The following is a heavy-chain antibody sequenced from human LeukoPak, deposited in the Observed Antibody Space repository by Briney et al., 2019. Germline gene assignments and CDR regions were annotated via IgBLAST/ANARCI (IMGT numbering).Heavy chain of an antibody. J-gene: IGHJ4*02. V-gene: IGHV1-69*05. D-gene: IGHD3-22*01. CDR2: INPIFGTA. CDR1: GFTFNYCT. Sequence: SVKVSCKASGFTFNYCTISWVRQAPGQGLEWMGRINPIFGTADYAQKFQGRVTMTTDESTNTAYMELSSLRSEDTAVYYCAREPVPRSSGLQYWGQGTLVTVSS. CDR3: AREPVPRSSGLQY.